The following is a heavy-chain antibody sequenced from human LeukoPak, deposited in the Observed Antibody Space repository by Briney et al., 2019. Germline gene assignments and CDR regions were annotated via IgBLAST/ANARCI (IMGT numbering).Heavy chain of an antibody. CDR1: GFTFSSYW. J-gene: IGHJ3*02. CDR2: IKQDGSEK. D-gene: IGHD3-10*01. CDR3: ARDPWGVLGAFDI. V-gene: IGHV3-7*01. Sequence: GGSLRPSCAASGFTFSSYWMGWVRQAPGKGLEWVANIKQDGSEKYYVDSVKGRFTISRDNAKNSLYLQMNSLRAEDTAVYYCARDPWGVLGAFDIWGQGTMVTVSS.